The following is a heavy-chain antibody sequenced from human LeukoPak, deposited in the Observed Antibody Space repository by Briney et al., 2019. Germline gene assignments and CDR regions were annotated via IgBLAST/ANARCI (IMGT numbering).Heavy chain of an antibody. D-gene: IGHD6-13*01. J-gene: IGHJ5*02. CDR2: ISGSGGST. Sequence: GGSLRLSCAASGFTFSSYAVSRVRQAPGKGLECVSAISGSGGSTYYADSVKGRFTISRDNSKNTLYLQMNSLRAEDTAVYYCAKDRLAAAGPNWFDPWGQGTLVTVSS. CDR1: GFTFSSYA. V-gene: IGHV3-23*01. CDR3: AKDRLAAAGPNWFDP.